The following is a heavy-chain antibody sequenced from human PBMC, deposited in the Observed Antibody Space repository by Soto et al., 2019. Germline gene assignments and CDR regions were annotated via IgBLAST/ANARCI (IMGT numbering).Heavy chain of an antibody. V-gene: IGHV3-74*01. J-gene: IGHJ5*02. D-gene: IGHD3-3*02. CDR3: TRDSNWAFDT. CDR1: GITFSSYV. CDR2: ISHDGAMR. Sequence: GGSLRLSCAASGITFSSYVMHWVRQVPGKGLVWVSRISHDGAMRSYADSVQGRFSVSRDNAKNTLYLQMNSLRADDTAVYYCTRDSNWAFDTWGQGTLVTVSS.